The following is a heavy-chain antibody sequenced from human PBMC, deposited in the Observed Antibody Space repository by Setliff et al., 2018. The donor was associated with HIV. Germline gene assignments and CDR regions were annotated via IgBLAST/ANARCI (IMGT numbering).Heavy chain of an antibody. CDR3: AREEMSMWLPEYFFDF. J-gene: IGHJ4*02. V-gene: IGHV1-3*01. Sequence: ASVKVSCKASEYIFTNYAIHWVRQAPGQRLEWMGGFNAGNLNTKYSQKFQGRVTFTGDTSASTTYMELSSLRSEDTAVYYCAREEMSMWLPEYFFDFWGQGTLVTVSS. CDR2: FNAGNLNT. D-gene: IGHD5-12*01. CDR1: EYIFTNYA.